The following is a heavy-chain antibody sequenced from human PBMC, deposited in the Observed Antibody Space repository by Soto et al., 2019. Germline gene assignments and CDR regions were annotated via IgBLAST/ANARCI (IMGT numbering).Heavy chain of an antibody. D-gene: IGHD6-6*01. Sequence: GGSLRLSCAASGFTFSSYAMSWVRQAPGKGLEWVSAISGSGGSTYYADSVKGRFTISRDNSKNTLYLQMNSLRAEDTAGYYCAKDRRGSSSYYYYYMDVWGKGTTVTVSS. CDR2: ISGSGGST. J-gene: IGHJ6*03. CDR1: GFTFSSYA. V-gene: IGHV3-23*01. CDR3: AKDRRGSSSYYYYYMDV.